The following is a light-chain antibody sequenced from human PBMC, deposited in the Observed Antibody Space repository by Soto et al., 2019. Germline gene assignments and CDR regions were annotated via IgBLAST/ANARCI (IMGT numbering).Light chain of an antibody. J-gene: IGKJ4*01. CDR3: QQRSNWLPLT. CDR1: QSVSSY. Sequence: EIVLTQSPATLSLSPGERATLSCRASQSVSSYLAWYQQKPGQAPSLLIYDASNRANGIPARFSGSGSGTDFTLTISSLEPEDFAVYYCQQRSNWLPLTFGGGTKVEIK. V-gene: IGKV3-11*01. CDR2: DAS.